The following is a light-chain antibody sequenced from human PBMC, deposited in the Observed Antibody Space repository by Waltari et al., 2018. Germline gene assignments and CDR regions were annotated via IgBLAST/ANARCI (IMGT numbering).Light chain of an antibody. J-gene: IGLJ2*01. V-gene: IGLV2-23*02. CDR2: AVS. CDR1: TSHVGNYKS. Sequence: QSALTQSASVSASPGQSIATSCTAPTSHVGNYKSVSWYQQHPGKAPKLMIYAVSKRPSGVSDRFSGSKSGDMASLTISGLQPEDEAEYFCSSYAGSSKGVFGGGTKVTVL. CDR3: SSYAGSSKGV.